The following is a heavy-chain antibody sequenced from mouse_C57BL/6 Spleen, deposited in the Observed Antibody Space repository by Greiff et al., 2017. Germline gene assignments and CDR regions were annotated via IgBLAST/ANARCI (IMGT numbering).Heavy chain of an antibody. V-gene: IGHV5-9*01. J-gene: IGHJ4*01. CDR1: GFTFSSYT. Sequence: EVKLVESGGGLVKPGGSLKLSCAASGFTFSSYTMSWVRQTPEKRLEWVATISGGGGNTYYPDSVKGRFTISRDNATNTLYLQMSSLRSEDTALYYCARTGDGYAMDYWGQGTSVTVSS. CDR3: ARTGDGYAMDY. CDR2: ISGGGGNT. D-gene: IGHD3-3*01.